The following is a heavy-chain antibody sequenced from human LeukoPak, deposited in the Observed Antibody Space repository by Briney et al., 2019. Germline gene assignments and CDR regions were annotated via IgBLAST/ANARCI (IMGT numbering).Heavy chain of an antibody. J-gene: IGHJ4*02. D-gene: IGHD4-11*01. Sequence: PGGSLRLSCAASGFTFDDYAMHWVRQAPGKGLEWVSLISGDGGSTYYADSVKGRFTISRDNSENALYLQMNSLRTEDTALFYCAKDKQYGAIDYWGQGTLVTVSS. V-gene: IGHV3-43*02. CDR2: ISGDGGST. CDR1: GFTFDDYA. CDR3: AKDKQYGAIDY.